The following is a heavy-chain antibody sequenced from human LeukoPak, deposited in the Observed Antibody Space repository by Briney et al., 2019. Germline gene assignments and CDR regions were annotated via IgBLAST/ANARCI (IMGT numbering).Heavy chain of an antibody. CDR1: GFTFSSYA. V-gene: IGHV3-23*01. J-gene: IGHJ6*02. CDR2: ISGSGGST. D-gene: IGHD3-10*01. Sequence: GGSLRLPCAASGFTFSSYAMSWVRQAPGKGLEWVSAISGSGGSTYYADSVKGRFTISRDNSKNTLYLQMNSLRAEDTAVYYCARYYYGSGTTDPEDYYYGMDVWGQGTTVTVSS. CDR3: ARYYYGSGTTDPEDYYYGMDV.